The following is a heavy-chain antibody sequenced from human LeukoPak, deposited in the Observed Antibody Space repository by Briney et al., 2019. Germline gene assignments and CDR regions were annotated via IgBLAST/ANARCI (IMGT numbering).Heavy chain of an antibody. CDR3: ARSPDYDSSGDVWFDP. V-gene: IGHV1-69*04. CDR1: GGTFSSYA. Sequence: SVKVSCKASGGTFSSYAISWVRQAPGQGLEWMGRIIPIFGIANYAQKFQGRVTITADNSTSTAYMELSSLRSEDTAVYYCARSPDYDSSGDVWFDPWGQGTLVTVSS. CDR2: IIPIFGIA. D-gene: IGHD3-22*01. J-gene: IGHJ5*02.